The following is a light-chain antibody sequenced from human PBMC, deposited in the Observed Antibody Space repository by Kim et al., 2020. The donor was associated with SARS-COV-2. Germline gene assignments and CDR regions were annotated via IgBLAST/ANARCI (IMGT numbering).Light chain of an antibody. CDR3: QSADSSGTYWV. V-gene: IGLV3-25*03. CDR1: ALSKIF. Sequence: PGQTARITCSGDALSKIFAYWYQQKSGQAPVLVIYNDSEKPSGIHERFSGSSSGTTVTLTISGVQAEDEADYYCQSADSSGTYWVFGGGTQLTVL. J-gene: IGLJ3*02. CDR2: NDS.